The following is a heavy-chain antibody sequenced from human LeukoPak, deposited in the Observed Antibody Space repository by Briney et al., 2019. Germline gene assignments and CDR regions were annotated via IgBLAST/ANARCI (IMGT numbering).Heavy chain of an antibody. CDR1: TSR. CDR3: ARDLWNFYDDSGYSRDFDS. Sequence: ASVKVSCKATSRISRVRQAPGQGLEWMGWIGTYGGDTYYAQKFQGRITATTDTSTSTVYMELRNLRSDDTAVYYCARDLWNFYDDSGYSRDFDSWGQGTLVTVSS. J-gene: IGHJ5*01. D-gene: IGHD3-22*01. CDR2: IGTYGGDT. V-gene: IGHV1-18*01.